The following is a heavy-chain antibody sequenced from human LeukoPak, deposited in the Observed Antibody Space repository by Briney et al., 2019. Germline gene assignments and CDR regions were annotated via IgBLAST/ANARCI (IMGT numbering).Heavy chain of an antibody. CDR2: IKQDGSEK. Sequence: GGSLRLSCAASGFTFRNYVIHWVRQAPGKGLEWVANIKQDGSEKYYVDSVKGRFTISRDNAKNSLYLQMNSLRAEDTAVYYCARDQSGANWVDFWGQGTPVTVSS. CDR3: ARDQSGANWVDF. V-gene: IGHV3-7*03. J-gene: IGHJ4*02. CDR1: GFTFRNYV. D-gene: IGHD1-26*01.